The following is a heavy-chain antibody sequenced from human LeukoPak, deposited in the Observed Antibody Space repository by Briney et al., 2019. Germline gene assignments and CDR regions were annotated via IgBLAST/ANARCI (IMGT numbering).Heavy chain of an antibody. J-gene: IGHJ4*02. CDR3: ARAPTDIYCSGGSCQLFDY. D-gene: IGHD2-15*01. V-gene: IGHV4-4*02. Sequence: SETLSLTCAVSGGSISSSNWWSWVRQPPGKGLEWIGEIYHSGSTNYNPSLKSRVTISVDKSKNQFSLKLSSVTAADTAVYYCARAPTDIYCSGGSCQLFDYWGQGTLVTVSS. CDR2: IYHSGST. CDR1: GGSISSSNW.